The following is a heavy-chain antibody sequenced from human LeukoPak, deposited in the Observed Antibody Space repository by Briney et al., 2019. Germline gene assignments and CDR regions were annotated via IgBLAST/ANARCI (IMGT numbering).Heavy chain of an antibody. J-gene: IGHJ4*02. D-gene: IGHD3-22*01. CDR1: GFTFSSYA. CDR3: AREEHAVGSSGYYYYFDY. V-gene: IGHV3-30*04. Sequence: GGSLRLSCAASGFTFSSYAMHWVRQAPGKGLEWVAVISYDGSNKYYADSVKGRFTISRDNSKNTLYPQMNSLRAEDTAVYYCAREEHAVGSSGYYYYFDYWGQGTLVTVSS. CDR2: ISYDGSNK.